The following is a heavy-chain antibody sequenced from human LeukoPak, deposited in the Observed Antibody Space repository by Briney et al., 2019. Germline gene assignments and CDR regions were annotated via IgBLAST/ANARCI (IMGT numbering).Heavy chain of an antibody. Sequence: GRSPRLSCAASGFTFSSYGMHWVRQAPGKGLEWVTLISYDGSKDYYADSVKGRFTISRDDSKSTLYLQMNSLRAGDTAAYYCARDPATVTTYFDFWGQGTMVTVSS. CDR3: ARDPATVTTYFDF. D-gene: IGHD4-17*01. V-gene: IGHV3-33*01. CDR2: ISYDGSKD. J-gene: IGHJ4*02. CDR1: GFTFSSYG.